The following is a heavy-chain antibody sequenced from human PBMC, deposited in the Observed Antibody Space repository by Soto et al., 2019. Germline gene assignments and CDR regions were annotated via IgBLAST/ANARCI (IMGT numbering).Heavy chain of an antibody. Sequence: SVEVSCKASGYTFTRYGISWVRQAPGQGLEWMGWISAYNGNTNYAQKLQGRVTMTTDTSTSTAYMELRSLRSDDTAVYYCARVKSGRPSAPYSGPIDYWGQGTLVTVSS. D-gene: IGHD4-4*01. CDR1: GYTFTRYG. J-gene: IGHJ4*02. CDR2: ISAYNGNT. V-gene: IGHV1-18*01. CDR3: ARVKSGRPSAPYSGPIDY.